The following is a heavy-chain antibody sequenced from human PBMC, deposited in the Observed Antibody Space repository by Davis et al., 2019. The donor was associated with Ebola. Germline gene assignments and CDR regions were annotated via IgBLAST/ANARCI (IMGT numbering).Heavy chain of an antibody. CDR1: GGSFSGYY. CDR3: ARHVPPWGCFED. Sequence: MPSETLSLTCAVYGGSFSGYYWSWIRQPPGKGLEWIGEINHNGSTNYNPSLKSRVTISVDTSKNQFSLKMTSVTAADTAIYYCARHVPPWGCFEDWGQGTLVTVSS. D-gene: IGHD3-16*01. J-gene: IGHJ4*02. V-gene: IGHV4-34*01. CDR2: INHNGST.